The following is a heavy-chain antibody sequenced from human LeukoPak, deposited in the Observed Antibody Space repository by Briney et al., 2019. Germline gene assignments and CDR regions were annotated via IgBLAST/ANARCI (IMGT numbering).Heavy chain of an antibody. CDR3: SKGTGGEQQLEVVDY. CDR1: GYTFTSYG. V-gene: IGHV1-18*01. J-gene: IGHJ4*02. CDR2: ISAYNGNT. Sequence: ASVKVSCKASGYTFTSYGISWVRQAPGQGLEWMGWISAYNGNTNYAQKLQGRVTMTTDTSTSTAYMELGSLRSDDTAVYYWSKGTGGEQQLEVVDYWGQGTLVTVSS. D-gene: IGHD6-13*01.